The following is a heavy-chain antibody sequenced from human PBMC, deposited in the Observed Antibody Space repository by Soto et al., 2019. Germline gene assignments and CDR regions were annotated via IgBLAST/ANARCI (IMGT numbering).Heavy chain of an antibody. J-gene: IGHJ3*02. CDR2: ISYDGSNK. V-gene: IGHV3-30*18. D-gene: IGHD5-12*01. CDR3: AKERRYSFDAFDI. Sequence: QVQLVESGGGVVQPGRSLRLSCAASGFTFSSYGMHWVRQAPGKGLEWVAVISYDGSNKYYGDSVKGRFTISRDNSKNTLYLQMNSLRGEDTVVYYCAKERRYSFDAFDIWGQGTMVTVSS. CDR1: GFTFSSYG.